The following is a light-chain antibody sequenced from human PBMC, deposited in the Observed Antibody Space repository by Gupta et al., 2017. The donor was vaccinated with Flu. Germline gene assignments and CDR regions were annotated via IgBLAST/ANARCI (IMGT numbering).Light chain of an antibody. J-gene: IGKJ5*01. CDR2: DGS. V-gene: IGKV1-33*01. CDR3: QHYDNVPPIT. CDR1: QDIGNH. Sequence: DIQMPPSPTPLSASIGDRGPITCQSSQDIGNHVCWYQQKPGNAPKLLIYDGSDLQSGVPLRFSGRGSGTDFTFTITSLQPEDFGTYYCQHYDNVPPITFGQETRLDMK.